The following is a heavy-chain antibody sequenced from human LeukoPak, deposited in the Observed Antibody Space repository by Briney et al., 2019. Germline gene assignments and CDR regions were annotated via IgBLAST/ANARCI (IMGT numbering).Heavy chain of an antibody. J-gene: IGHJ4*02. Sequence: PGGSLRLSCVTTGFTFSKYGMRWVRQAPGKGLEWVSAISGSGGSTYYADSVKGRFTISRDNSKNTLYLQMNSLRAEDTAVYYCAKDYGSGSYYFDYWGQGTLVTVSS. V-gene: IGHV3-23*01. CDR3: AKDYGSGSYYFDY. D-gene: IGHD3-10*01. CDR1: GFTFSKYG. CDR2: ISGSGGST.